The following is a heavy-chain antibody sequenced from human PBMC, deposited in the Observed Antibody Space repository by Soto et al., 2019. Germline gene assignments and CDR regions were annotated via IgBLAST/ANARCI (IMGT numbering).Heavy chain of an antibody. V-gene: IGHV4-30-4*01. CDR1: GGSISSGDYY. D-gene: IGHD6-13*01. Sequence: PSETLSLTCTVSGGSISSGDYYWNWIRQPPGKGLEWIGYIYYSGSTYYNPSLKSRVTTSVDTSKNQFSLKLSSVTAADTAVYFCARAGAAYFYYYGVDVWGQGTTVTVSS. CDR2: IYYSGST. CDR3: ARAGAAYFYYYGVDV. J-gene: IGHJ6*02.